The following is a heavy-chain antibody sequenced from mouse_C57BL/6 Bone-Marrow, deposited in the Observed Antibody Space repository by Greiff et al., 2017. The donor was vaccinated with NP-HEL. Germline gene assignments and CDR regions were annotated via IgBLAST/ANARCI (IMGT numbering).Heavy chain of an antibody. V-gene: IGHV14-4*01. Sequence: VQLKQSGAELVRPGASVKLSCTASGFNIKDDYMHWVKQRPEQGLEWIGWIDPENGDTEYASKFQGKATITADTSSNTAYLQISSLTSEDTAVYYCTTLRNYFDYWGQGTTLTVSS. CDR3: TTLRNYFDY. CDR2: IDPENGDT. J-gene: IGHJ2*01. CDR1: GFNIKDDY.